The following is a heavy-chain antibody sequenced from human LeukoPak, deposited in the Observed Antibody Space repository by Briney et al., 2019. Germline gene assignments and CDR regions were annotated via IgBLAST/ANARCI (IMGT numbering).Heavy chain of an antibody. CDR2: IYGDDDK. J-gene: IGHJ4*02. D-gene: IGHD3-10*01. CDR3: VHREVGTVGFFFDY. Sequence: SGPTLVKPTQTLTLPCSFSGFSLNTGGVGVAWIRQPPRKALEWLALIYGDDDKEYSPSLKSRLTITKDTSKSQVVLTMTNMDPEDTATYYCVHREVGTVGFFFDYWGQGTLVTVSS. CDR1: GFSLNTGGVG. V-gene: IGHV2-5*02.